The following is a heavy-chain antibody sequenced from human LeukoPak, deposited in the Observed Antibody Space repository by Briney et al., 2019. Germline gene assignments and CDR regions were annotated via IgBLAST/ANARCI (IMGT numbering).Heavy chain of an antibody. V-gene: IGHV1-69*04. CDR1: GGTFSSYA. J-gene: IGHJ4*02. CDR3: ASLRVVTPDY. D-gene: IGHD4-23*01. Sequence: ASVKVSCKASGGTFSSYAISWVRQAPGQGLEWMGRIIPILGIANYAQKLQGRVTMTTDTSTSTAYMELRSLRSDDTAVYYCASLRVVTPDYWGQGTLVTVSS. CDR2: IIPILGIA.